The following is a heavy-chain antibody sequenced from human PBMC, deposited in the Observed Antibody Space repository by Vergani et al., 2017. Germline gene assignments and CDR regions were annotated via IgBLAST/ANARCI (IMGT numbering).Heavy chain of an antibody. Sequence: QLQLQESGPGLVKPSETLSLTCAVYGGSFSGYYWSWIRQPPGKGLEWIGEINHSGSTNYNPSLKSRVTISVDTSKNQFSLKLSSVTAADTAVYYCANWGLPFDYWGQGTLVTVSS. CDR3: ANWGLPFDY. D-gene: IGHD7-27*01. J-gene: IGHJ4*02. CDR2: INHSGST. CDR1: GGSFSGYY. V-gene: IGHV4-34*01.